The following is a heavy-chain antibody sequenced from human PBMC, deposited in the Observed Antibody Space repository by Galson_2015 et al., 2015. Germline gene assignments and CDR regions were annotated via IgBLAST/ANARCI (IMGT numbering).Heavy chain of an antibody. J-gene: IGHJ4*02. V-gene: IGHV1-2*06. CDR3: ARVGPMVRGLDY. Sequence: SVKVSCKASGYTFTGYYMHWVRQAPGQGLEWMGRINPNSGGTNYAQKFQGRVTMTRDTSISTAYMELSRLRSDDTAVYYCARVGPMVRGLDYWGQGTLVTVSS. CDR1: GYTFTGYY. CDR2: INPNSGGT. D-gene: IGHD3-10*01.